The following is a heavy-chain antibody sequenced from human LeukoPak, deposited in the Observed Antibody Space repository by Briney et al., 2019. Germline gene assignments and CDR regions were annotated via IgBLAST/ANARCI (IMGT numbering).Heavy chain of an antibody. CDR3: AKTTGSSGYYNVFDY. J-gene: IGHJ4*02. D-gene: IGHD3-22*01. Sequence: PGGSLRLSCAASGFTFSNYAMSWVRQAPGKGLEWVSVISGSDGSAYYADSVKGLFTISRDNSKNTLYLQMNSLRVEDTALYYCAKTTGSSGYYNVFDYWGQGTLVTVSS. V-gene: IGHV3-23*01. CDR2: ISGSDGSA. CDR1: GFTFSNYA.